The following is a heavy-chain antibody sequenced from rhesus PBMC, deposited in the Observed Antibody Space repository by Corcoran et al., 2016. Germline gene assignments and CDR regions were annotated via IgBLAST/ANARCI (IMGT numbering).Heavy chain of an antibody. Sequence: QLQLQESGPGLVKPSETLSLTCAVSGYSISSGYGWSWIRQPPGKGLEWIGYISYSCSTSYHPSLKRRVTISSDTSTNQFSLMLSSVTAADTAVYYCARWPPYSGYSSHFWGQGLRVTVSS. CDR1: GYSISSGYG. D-gene: IGHD5-24*01. V-gene: IGHV4-122*02. CDR3: ARWPPYSGYSSHF. CDR2: ISYSCST. J-gene: IGHJ3*01.